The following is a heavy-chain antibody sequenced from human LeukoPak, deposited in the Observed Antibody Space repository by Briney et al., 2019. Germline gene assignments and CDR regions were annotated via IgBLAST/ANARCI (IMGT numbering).Heavy chain of an antibody. D-gene: IGHD3-9*01. V-gene: IGHV1-69*06. CDR3: ARETRRTTYYDILTGSNAYYYYYYYMDV. CDR2: IIPIFGTP. Sequence: ASVKVSCKASGYTFTGYYMHWVRQAPGQGLEWMGGIIPIFGTPNYAPKFQGRVTITADKSTSTAYMELSRLRSEDTAVYYCARETRRTTYYDILTGSNAYYYYYYYMDVWGKGTTVTISS. CDR1: GYTFTGYY. J-gene: IGHJ6*03.